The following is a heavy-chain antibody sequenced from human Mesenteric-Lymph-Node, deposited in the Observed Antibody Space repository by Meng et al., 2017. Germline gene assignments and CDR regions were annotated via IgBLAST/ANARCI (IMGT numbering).Heavy chain of an antibody. Sequence: SVKVSCKASGFTFTSSAVQWVRQARGQRLEWIGWIVVGSGNTNYAQKFQERVTITRDISISTAYMELSSLRSDDTAVYYCATLACSGGDCLIRGRENWFDPWGQGTLVTVSS. CDR2: IVVGSGNT. V-gene: IGHV1-58*01. J-gene: IGHJ5*02. CDR3: ATLACSGGDCLIRGRENWFDP. CDR1: GFTFTSSA. D-gene: IGHD2-21*02.